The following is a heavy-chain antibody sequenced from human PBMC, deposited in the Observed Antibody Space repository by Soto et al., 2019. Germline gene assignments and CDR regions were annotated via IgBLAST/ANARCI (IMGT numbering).Heavy chain of an antibody. D-gene: IGHD3-10*01. CDR1: GGTFGSCA. CDR2: IITMFDTV. Sequence: SVKVSCKASGGTFGSCAISWVRQAPGQGLEWMGGIITMFDTVDYAQKFQGRVTIIADKSTSTVYMEVSSLRSEDTAVYYCASQKLWFGELLSNYYYYYGLDVWGQGTTVTVSS. CDR3: ASQKLWFGELLSNYYYYYGLDV. J-gene: IGHJ6*02. V-gene: IGHV1-69*06.